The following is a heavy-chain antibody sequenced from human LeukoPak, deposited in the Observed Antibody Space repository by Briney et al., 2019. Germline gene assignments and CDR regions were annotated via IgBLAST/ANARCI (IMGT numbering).Heavy chain of an antibody. CDR1: GYTFTGYY. CDR3: ARLVATSYYYYYMDV. CDR2: INPNSGGT. Sequence: RASVKVSCKASGYTFTGYYMHWVRQAPGQGLEWMGWINPNSGGTNYAQKFQGRVTMTRDTSISTAYMELSRLRSDDTAVYYCARLVATSYYYYYMDVWGKGTTVTVSS. V-gene: IGHV1-2*02. J-gene: IGHJ6*03. D-gene: IGHD5-12*01.